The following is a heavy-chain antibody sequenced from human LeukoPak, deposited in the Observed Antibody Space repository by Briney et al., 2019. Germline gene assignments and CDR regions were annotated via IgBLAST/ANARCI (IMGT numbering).Heavy chain of an antibody. CDR3: ARVPVVTAISVGYYFDY. J-gene: IGHJ4*02. D-gene: IGHD2-21*02. CDR1: GGSISSYY. V-gene: IGHV4-59*01. Sequence: SETLSLTCTVSGGSISSYYWSWIRQPPGKGLEWIGYIYYSGSTNYNPSLKSRVTISVDTSKNQFSLKLSSVTAADTAVYYCARVPVVTAISVGYYFDYWGQGALVTVSS. CDR2: IYYSGST.